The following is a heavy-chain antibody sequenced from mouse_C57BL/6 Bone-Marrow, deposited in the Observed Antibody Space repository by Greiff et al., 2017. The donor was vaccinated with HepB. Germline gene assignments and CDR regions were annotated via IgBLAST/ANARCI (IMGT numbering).Heavy chain of an antibody. CDR2: IHPNSGST. CDR3: ARGSIYYCYDRLAY. Sequence: QVQLQQPGAELVKPGASVKLSCKASGYTFTSYWMHWVKQRPGQGLEWIGMIHPNSGSTNDNEKFKSKATLTVDKSSSTAYMKLSRRTSEGSALFYWARGSIYYCYDRLAYWGQGMLVTV. CDR1: GYTFTSYW. D-gene: IGHD2-2*01. J-gene: IGHJ3*01. V-gene: IGHV1-64*01.